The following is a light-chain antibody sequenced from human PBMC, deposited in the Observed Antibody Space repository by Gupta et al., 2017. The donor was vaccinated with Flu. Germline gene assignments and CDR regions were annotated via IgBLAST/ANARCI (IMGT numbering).Light chain of an antibody. J-gene: IGKJ3*01. Sequence: GDRVTITCRASQSINNWLTWYQQKPGKAPKVLIYKASTLESGVPSRFGGSGSGTEFTLTISSLQPDDFATYYCQQYNNYSPTFGPGTKVDIK. V-gene: IGKV1-5*03. CDR3: QQYNNYSPT. CDR1: QSINNW. CDR2: KAS.